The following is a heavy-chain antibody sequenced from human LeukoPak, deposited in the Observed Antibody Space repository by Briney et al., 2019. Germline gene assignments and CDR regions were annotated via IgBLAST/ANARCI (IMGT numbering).Heavy chain of an antibody. CDR1: GFTFSSYA. D-gene: IGHD1-26*01. CDR3: ARWASGFIVGATTGFYYFDY. J-gene: IGHJ4*02. V-gene: IGHV3-30*04. Sequence: GGSLRLSCAASGFTFSSYAMHWVRQAPGKGLEWVAVISYDGSNKYYADSVKGRFTISRDNSKNTLYLQMNSLRAGDTAVYYCARWASGFIVGATTGFYYFDYWGQGTLVTVSS. CDR2: ISYDGSNK.